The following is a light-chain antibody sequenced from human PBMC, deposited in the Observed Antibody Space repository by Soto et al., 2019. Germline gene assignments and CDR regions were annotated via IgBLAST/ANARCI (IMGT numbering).Light chain of an antibody. CDR3: QQYHSSPYT. V-gene: IGKV4-1*01. J-gene: IGKJ2*01. CDR2: RAS. CDR1: QSVSSRSDN. Sequence: DIVLTQSPDSLAVSLGERATINCKSSQSVSSRSDNVIWYQQKPGQPPKLLIYRASTGEWGVPDRFSGSGSGTDFTLTISCLEPEDWAVYDCQQYHSSPYTFAQGTRLEMK.